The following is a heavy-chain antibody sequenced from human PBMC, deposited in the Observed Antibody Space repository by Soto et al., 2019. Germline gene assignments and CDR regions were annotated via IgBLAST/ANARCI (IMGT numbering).Heavy chain of an antibody. Sequence: GGSLRLSCAVSGFICSSYDMSWVRQAPGEGLEWVSTILVGGSTHNEDSVKGRFTISRDTSKNTVYLQMNSLTAGDTAFYYCAKATATSGGAFEIYGQGTMVTVSS. CDR1: GFICSSYD. J-gene: IGHJ3*02. CDR2: ILVGGST. V-gene: IGHV3-23*01. D-gene: IGHD1-1*01. CDR3: AKATATSGGAFEI.